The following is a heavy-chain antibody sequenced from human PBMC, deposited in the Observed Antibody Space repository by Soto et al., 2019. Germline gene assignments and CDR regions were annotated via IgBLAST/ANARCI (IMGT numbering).Heavy chain of an antibody. CDR1: GFTFSSYA. D-gene: IGHD3-22*01. J-gene: IGHJ4*02. CDR3: AKDGRDYYDSSGYYHFDY. V-gene: IGHV3-23*01. Sequence: LRLSCAASGFTFSSYAMSWVRQAPGKGLEWVSAISGSGGSTYYADSVKGRFTISRDNSKNTLYLQMNSLRAEDTAVYYCAKDGRDYYDSSGYYHFDYWGQGTLVTVSS. CDR2: ISGSGGST.